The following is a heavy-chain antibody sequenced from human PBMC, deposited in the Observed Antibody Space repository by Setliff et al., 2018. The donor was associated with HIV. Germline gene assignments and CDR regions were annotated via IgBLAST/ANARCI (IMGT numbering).Heavy chain of an antibody. J-gene: IGHJ6*03. CDR2: MNPNSGNT. V-gene: IGHV1-8*02. CDR1: GSPFTTYD. CDR3: ARGIKLVGGVIVGSMDV. D-gene: IGHD3-16*02. Sequence: ASVKVSCKASGSPFTTYDINWVRQATGQGLEWMGWMNPNSGNTGYTQEFQGRVTMTRNTSISTAYMELSSLRSEDTAVYYCARGIKLVGGVIVGSMDVWGKGTTVTVSS.